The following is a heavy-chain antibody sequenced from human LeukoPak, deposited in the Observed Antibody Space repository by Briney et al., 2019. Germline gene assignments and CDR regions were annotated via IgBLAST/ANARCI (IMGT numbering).Heavy chain of an antibody. CDR1: GFPFSSYW. J-gene: IGHJ4*02. Sequence: GGSLRLSCVASGFPFSSYWMTWVRQAPGKGLEWVANIKQDGSKKSYVDSVKGRFTISRDDAKNSLYLQMNSLRAEDTAIYYCTRVGYIDEGIDHWGQGTLVTVSS. V-gene: IGHV3-7*04. D-gene: IGHD5-24*01. CDR3: TRVGYIDEGIDH. CDR2: IKQDGSKK.